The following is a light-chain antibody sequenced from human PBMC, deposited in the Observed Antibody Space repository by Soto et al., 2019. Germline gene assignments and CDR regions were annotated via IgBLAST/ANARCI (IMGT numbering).Light chain of an antibody. CDR2: FDS. Sequence: SYELTQSPSVSVAPGKTAEITCGGNNIGSKSVHWYQQKPGQAPVLVIYFDSDRPSGIPERFSGSNSGNTATLTISRVEAGDEANYYCQVWDSSSDHPYVFGTGTKLTVL. V-gene: IGLV3-21*04. CDR1: NIGSKS. J-gene: IGLJ1*01. CDR3: QVWDSSSDHPYV.